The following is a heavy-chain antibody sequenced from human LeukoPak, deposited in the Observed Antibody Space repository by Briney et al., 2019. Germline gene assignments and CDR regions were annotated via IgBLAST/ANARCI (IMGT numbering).Heavy chain of an antibody. Sequence: GGSLRLSCAASGFTFTTYAMSWVRQAPGKGLEWVSATSGSGGRTYYADSVKGRFTISRDNSKSTLYLQMNSLRADDTAVYYCARGRIVAGVRYWGQGTLVTVSS. V-gene: IGHV3-23*01. D-gene: IGHD3-22*01. CDR1: GFTFTTYA. CDR3: ARGRIVAGVRY. J-gene: IGHJ4*02. CDR2: TSGSGGRT.